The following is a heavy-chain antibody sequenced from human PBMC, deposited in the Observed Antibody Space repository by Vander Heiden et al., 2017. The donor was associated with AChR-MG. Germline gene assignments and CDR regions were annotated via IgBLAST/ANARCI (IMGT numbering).Heavy chain of an antibody. V-gene: IGHV3-7*01. J-gene: IGHJ4*02. Sequence: EVQLVESGGGLVQPGGSLRLSCAASGFTFSSYWMSWVRQAPGKGLEWVANIKQDGSEKYYVDSVKGRFTISRDNAKNSLYLQMNSLRAEDTAVYYCARAGIGATGAADFDYWGQGTLVTVSS. CDR2: IKQDGSEK. CDR1: GFTFSSYW. D-gene: IGHD5-12*01. CDR3: ARAGIGATGAADFDY.